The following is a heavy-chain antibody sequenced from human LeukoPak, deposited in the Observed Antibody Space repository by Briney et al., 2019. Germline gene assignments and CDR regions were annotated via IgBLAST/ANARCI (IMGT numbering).Heavy chain of an antibody. CDR1: GGSISSYY. CDR3: ARSGYCSGGICYSDAFDI. Sequence: SETLSLTCTVSGGSISSYYWSWIRQPPGKGLEWIGYIYYSGSTNYNPSLKSRVTISVDTSKNQFSLKLSSVTAADTAVYYCARSGYCSGGICYSDAFDIWGQGTMVTVSS. CDR2: IYYSGST. D-gene: IGHD2-15*01. J-gene: IGHJ3*02. V-gene: IGHV4-59*08.